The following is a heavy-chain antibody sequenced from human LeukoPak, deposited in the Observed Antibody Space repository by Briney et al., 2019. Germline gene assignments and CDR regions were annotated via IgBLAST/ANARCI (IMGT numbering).Heavy chain of an antibody. Sequence: SGTLSLTCAISGGSMSSTNWWSWVRQPPGQGLEWIGEIYHSGSTNYNPSLKSRVTILVDKSKNQFSLKLSSVTAADTAVYYCARDTGCSSTSCYGIDYWGQGTLVTVSS. J-gene: IGHJ4*02. CDR2: IYHSGST. CDR1: GGSMSSTNW. CDR3: ARDTGCSSTSCYGIDY. V-gene: IGHV4-4*02. D-gene: IGHD2-2*01.